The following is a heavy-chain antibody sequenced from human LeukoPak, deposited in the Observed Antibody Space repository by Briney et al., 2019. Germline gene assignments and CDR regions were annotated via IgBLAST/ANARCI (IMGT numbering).Heavy chain of an antibody. CDR3: ARDAAAAFLGY. CDR2: IYSDGST. V-gene: IGHV3-66*02. CDR1: VFTVRSNY. D-gene: IGHD6-13*01. J-gene: IGHJ4*02. Sequence: GRSLRLFRAASVFTVRSNYMRWVRRAPGKGLEWVSVIYSDGSTYYADSVKVRFTISTDNSKNALYLQMNSLRAEDTAVYYCARDAAAAFLGYWGQGTLVTVSS.